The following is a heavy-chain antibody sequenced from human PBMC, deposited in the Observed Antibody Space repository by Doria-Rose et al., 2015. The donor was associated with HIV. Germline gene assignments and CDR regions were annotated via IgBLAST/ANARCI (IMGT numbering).Heavy chain of an antibody. Sequence: GGGLVKPGGSLRLSCAASGFTFSNAWMNWVRQAPGKGLEWVGRIKSKPDGGTTEYAAPVKGRFSISRDDSKHTLSLQMNILKTKDTAVYYCTTDRFFPSWGQGTMVTVSS. CDR2: IKSKPDGGTT. J-gene: IGHJ3*01. CDR3: TTDRFFPS. V-gene: IGHV3-15*07. D-gene: IGHD3-16*01. CDR1: GFTFSNAW.